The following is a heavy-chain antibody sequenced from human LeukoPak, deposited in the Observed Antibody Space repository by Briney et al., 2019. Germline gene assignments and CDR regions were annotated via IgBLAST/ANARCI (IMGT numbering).Heavy chain of an antibody. Sequence: TXXXXATXWVRQAPGKGLEWVAVISYDGSDKYYADSVKGRFTISRDNSKNTLYLQMNSLRAEDTAVYYCARGDYYDSSGYYYPAGYYFDYWGQGTLVTVSS. V-gene: IGHV3-30-3*01. CDR1: TXXXXA. CDR3: ARGDYYDSSGYYYPAGYYFDY. D-gene: IGHD3-22*01. CDR2: ISYDGSDK. J-gene: IGHJ4*02.